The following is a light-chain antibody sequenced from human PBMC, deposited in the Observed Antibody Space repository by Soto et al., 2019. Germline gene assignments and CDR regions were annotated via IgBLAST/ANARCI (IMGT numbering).Light chain of an antibody. Sequence: DIQMTQSPSSLSASGVDRVSITCRASQNIRNYLNWYQQKPGKAPKLLIYMAFTLQSGVPSRFSGSGSGTDFTLTISSLQPEDFASYYCQQSYSAPITFGQGTRLEI. CDR2: MAF. J-gene: IGKJ5*01. CDR3: QQSYSAPIT. CDR1: QNIRNY. V-gene: IGKV1-39*01.